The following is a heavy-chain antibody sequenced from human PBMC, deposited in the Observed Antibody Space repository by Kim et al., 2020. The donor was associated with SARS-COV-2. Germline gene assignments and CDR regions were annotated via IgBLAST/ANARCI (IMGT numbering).Heavy chain of an antibody. V-gene: IGHV3-9*01. CDR3: AKGLTGTTEDFDY. J-gene: IGHJ4*02. D-gene: IGHD1-20*01. Sequence: ANSVKSRFTISRDNAKNSRSLQMNSLGVEDTALYYCAKGLTGTTEDFDYWGQGTLVTVSS.